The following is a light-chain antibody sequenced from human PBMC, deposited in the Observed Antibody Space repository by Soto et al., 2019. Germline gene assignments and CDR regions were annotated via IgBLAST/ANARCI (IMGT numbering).Light chain of an antibody. V-gene: IGKV3-15*01. J-gene: IGKJ1*01. CDR1: QSVSSN. CDR2: GAS. Sequence: EIMVTQSASTLSVSTGERATLSCRASQSVSSNLAWYQQKPVQAPRLLIYGASTRATGIPTRFSGSLSGTDFNLTISSLQSEDFAVYYCQQYNNWPRTFGQGTKVDI. CDR3: QQYNNWPRT.